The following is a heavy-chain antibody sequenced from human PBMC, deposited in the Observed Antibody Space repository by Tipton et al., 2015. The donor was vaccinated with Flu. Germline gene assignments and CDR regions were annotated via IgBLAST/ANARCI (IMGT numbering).Heavy chain of an antibody. Sequence: LRLSCTVSGGSISSGDYYWSWIRQPPGKGLEWIGYIYYSGSTYYNPSLKSRVTISVDTSKNQFSLKLSSVTAADTAVYYCARGRGYSGSKTAFDYWGQGTLVTVSS. J-gene: IGHJ4*02. CDR1: GGSISSGDYY. D-gene: IGHD3-10*01. CDR3: ARGRGYSGSKTAFDY. V-gene: IGHV4-30-4*01. CDR2: IYYSGST.